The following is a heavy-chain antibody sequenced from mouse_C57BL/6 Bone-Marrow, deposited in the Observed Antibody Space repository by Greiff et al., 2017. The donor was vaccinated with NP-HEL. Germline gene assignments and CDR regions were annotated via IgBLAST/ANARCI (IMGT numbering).Heavy chain of an antibody. CDR3: ARELRPYFDY. CDR2: ISSGSSTI. D-gene: IGHD3-2*02. V-gene: IGHV5-17*01. Sequence: EVKVEESGGGLVKPGGSLKLSCAASGFTFSDYGMHWVRQAPEKGLEWVAYISSGSSTIYYADTVKGRFTISRDNAKNTLFLQMTSLRSEDTAMYYCARELRPYFDYWGQGTTLTVSS. CDR1: GFTFSDYG. J-gene: IGHJ2*01.